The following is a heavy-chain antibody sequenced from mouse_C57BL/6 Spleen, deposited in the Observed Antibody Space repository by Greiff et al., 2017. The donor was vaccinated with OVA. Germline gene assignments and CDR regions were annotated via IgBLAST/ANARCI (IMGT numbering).Heavy chain of an antibody. V-gene: IGHV1-53*01. CDR2: INPSNGGT. CDR3: ARGMIYYGDYYAIDY. J-gene: IGHJ4*01. Sequence: QVQLQQPGPELVKPGASVKLSCKASGYTFTSYWMHWVKQRPGQGLEWIGNINPSNGGTNYNEKFKSKATLTVDKSSSTAYMQLSSLTSEDSAVYYCARGMIYYGDYYAIDYWGQGTSVTVSS. D-gene: IGHD2-1*01. CDR1: GYTFTSYW.